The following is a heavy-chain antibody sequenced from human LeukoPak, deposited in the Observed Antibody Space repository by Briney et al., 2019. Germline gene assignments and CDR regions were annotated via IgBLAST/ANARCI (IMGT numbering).Heavy chain of an antibody. CDR1: RFTFSNYA. D-gene: IGHD6-19*01. CDR2: ISNSVGTT. V-gene: IGHV3-23*01. CDR3: ARALYGSGWCQDY. Sequence: GGSLRLSRAASRFTFSNYAMSSVRQAPGKGGEWVSPISNSVGTTYYAGSVKGRFTISRDNSRNTLYLQVNSLRAEDTALYYCARALYGSGWCQDYWGQGTLVTVSS. J-gene: IGHJ4*02.